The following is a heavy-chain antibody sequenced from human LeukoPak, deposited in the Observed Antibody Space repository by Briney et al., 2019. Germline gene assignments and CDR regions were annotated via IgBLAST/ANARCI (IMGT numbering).Heavy chain of an antibody. Sequence: SETLSLTCNVSGGSISSGRYYWSWIRQPAGKGLEWIGRIYTRGSTNYNPSLKSRVTMSVDTSKNQFSLKLSSVTAADTAVYYCATDGMVRGPDAWFDSWGQGTLVTVSS. D-gene: IGHD3-10*01. J-gene: IGHJ5*01. V-gene: IGHV4-61*02. CDR3: ATDGMVRGPDAWFDS. CDR2: IYTRGST. CDR1: GGSISSGRYY.